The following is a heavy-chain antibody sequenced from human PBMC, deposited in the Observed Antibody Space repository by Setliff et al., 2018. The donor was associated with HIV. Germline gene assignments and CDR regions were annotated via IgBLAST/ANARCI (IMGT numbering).Heavy chain of an antibody. J-gene: IGHJ3*02. CDR1: GYPLTSYG. V-gene: IGHV1-18*01. CDR2: ISGYNGNT. Sequence: SVKVSCKASGYPLTSYGISWVRQAPGQGLEWMGWISGYNGNTKYAQKLQGRVTMTTDTSTSTAYMDLRSLRFDDTAVYYCARDPGMIAARFTIDTFDIWGQGTMVTVSS. CDR3: ARDPGMIAARFTIDTFDI. D-gene: IGHD6-6*01.